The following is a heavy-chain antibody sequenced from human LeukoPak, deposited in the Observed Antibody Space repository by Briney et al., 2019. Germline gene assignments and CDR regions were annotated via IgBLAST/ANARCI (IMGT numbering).Heavy chain of an antibody. CDR3: ARYCSSTSCYPDVDY. Sequence: SETLSLTCRISGAYISSGNHYWNWIRQSPRKGLKWMGFIYYSGSTYYNPSFESRIAISVDTSKNQFSLKLSSVTAADTAVYYCARYCSSTSCYPDVDYWGQGTLVTVSS. CDR1: GAYISSGNHY. D-gene: IGHD2-2*01. CDR2: IYYSGST. V-gene: IGHV4-30-4*01. J-gene: IGHJ4*02.